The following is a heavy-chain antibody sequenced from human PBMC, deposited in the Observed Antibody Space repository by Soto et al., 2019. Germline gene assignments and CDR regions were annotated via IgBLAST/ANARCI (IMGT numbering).Heavy chain of an antibody. D-gene: IGHD2-2*01. CDR3: AREGSYCSITSCQYYYYYYYMDV. J-gene: IGHJ6*03. V-gene: IGHV3-74*01. Sequence: EVQLVESGGGLVQPGGSLRLSCAASGFTFSSYWMHWVRQAPGKGLVWVSRINSDGSSTSYADSVKCRFTISRDNAKNTLYLQMNSLRAEDTAVYYCAREGSYCSITSCQYYYYYYYMDVWGQGTTVTVSS. CDR1: GFTFSSYW. CDR2: INSDGSST.